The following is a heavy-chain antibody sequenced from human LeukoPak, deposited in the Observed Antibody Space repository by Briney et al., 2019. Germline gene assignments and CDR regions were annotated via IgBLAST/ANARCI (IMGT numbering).Heavy chain of an antibody. CDR2: MNPNSGAT. CDR3: AREAMYSYGNNFDY. J-gene: IGHJ4*02. Sequence: ASVKVSCKASGYTFTSYDFNWLRQATGQGPEWMGWMNPNSGATGYAQKFQGRITMTRSASINTAYMELTDLRSEDTAVYYCAREAMYSYGNNFDYWGQGTLVTVSS. CDR1: GYTFTSYD. V-gene: IGHV1-8*01. D-gene: IGHD5-18*01.